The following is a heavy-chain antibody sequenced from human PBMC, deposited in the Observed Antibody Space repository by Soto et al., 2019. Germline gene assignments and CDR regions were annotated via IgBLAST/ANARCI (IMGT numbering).Heavy chain of an antibody. V-gene: IGHV3-33*01. CDR2: IWYDGSKK. D-gene: IGHD5-12*01. CDR1: GFTFSSHA. J-gene: IGHJ4*02. CDR3: ARDPGYSGFDFDY. Sequence: GGSLRLSCAASGFTFSSHAMHWVRQAPGKGLEWVAVIWYDGSKKYYADSVKGRFTVARDDSKNTLSLQMNSLRVEDTAVYYCARDPGYSGFDFDYWGQGTLVTVSS.